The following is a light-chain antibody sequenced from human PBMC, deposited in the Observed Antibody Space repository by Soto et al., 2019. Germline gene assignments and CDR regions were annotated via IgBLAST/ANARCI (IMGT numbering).Light chain of an antibody. CDR3: QQYGSPPQT. CDR1: QSVSSSN. J-gene: IGKJ1*01. CDR2: GAS. V-gene: IGKV3-20*01. Sequence: IVLTQSPGTLSLSPGDRATLYCRASQSVSSSNLAWYQQQRGQSPRLLIYGASSRATGIPDRFSGSGAGTDFTLTISRLQPGDFVVYYCQQYGSPPQTFGQGTKVDIK.